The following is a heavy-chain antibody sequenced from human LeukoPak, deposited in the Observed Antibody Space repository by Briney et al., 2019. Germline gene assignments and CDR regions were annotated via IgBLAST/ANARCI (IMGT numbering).Heavy chain of an antibody. CDR1: GFTFSSYS. J-gene: IGHJ4*02. CDR2: ISSSSSYI. Sequence: PGGSLRLSCAASGFTFSSYSMNWVRQVPGKGLEWVSSISSSSSYIYYADSVKGRSTISRDNAKNSLYLQMNSLRAEDTAVYYCARDLSDLGYYDILTGSNMGHFDYWGQGTLVTVSS. V-gene: IGHV3-21*01. CDR3: ARDLSDLGYYDILTGSNMGHFDY. D-gene: IGHD3-9*01.